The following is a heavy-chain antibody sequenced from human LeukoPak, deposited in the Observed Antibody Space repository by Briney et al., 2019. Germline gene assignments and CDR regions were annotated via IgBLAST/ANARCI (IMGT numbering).Heavy chain of an antibody. D-gene: IGHD6-19*01. J-gene: IGHJ4*02. V-gene: IGHV3-23*01. CDR1: GFTFSGYA. CDR2: ISGNGGST. CDR3: AKQGAGIRD. Sequence: GGSLRLSCAASGFTFSGYAMNWVRQAPGKGLEWVSAISGNGGSTYYADSVKGRFTISRDNSKNTLYLQMNNLRADDTAVYYCAKQGAGIRDWGQGTLVTVSS.